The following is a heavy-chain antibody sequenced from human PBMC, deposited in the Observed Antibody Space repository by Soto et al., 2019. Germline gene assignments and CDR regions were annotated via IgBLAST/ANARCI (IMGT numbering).Heavy chain of an antibody. V-gene: IGHV3-21*01. J-gene: IGHJ6*03. Sequence: EVQLVESGGGLVKPGGSLRLSCAASGFTFSSYSMNWVRQAPGKGLEWVSSISSSSSYIYYADSVKGLFTISRDNAKNSTLQQMNRQRAEDTAVYYGAREGGGPVLQYRTGCYCYMDVWGKGTTVTVSS. CDR1: GFTFSSYS. CDR3: AREGGGPVLQYRTGCYCYMDV. D-gene: IGHD1-1*01. CDR2: ISSSSSYI.